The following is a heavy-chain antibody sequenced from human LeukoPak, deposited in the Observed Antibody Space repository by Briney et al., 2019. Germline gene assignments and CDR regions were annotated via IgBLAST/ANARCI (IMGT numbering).Heavy chain of an antibody. CDR3: ARGGGVGDYDSSGYYYGLDY. D-gene: IGHD3-22*01. Sequence: SESLSLTCTVSGGSISNYYWSWIRQPPGKGLEWIGYIYYSGTTNYNPSLKSRVTMSVDTSKNQFSLKLSSVTAADTAVYYCARGGGVGDYDSSGYYYGLDYWGQGTLVTVSS. CDR2: IYYSGTT. V-gene: IGHV4-59*12. CDR1: GGSISNYY. J-gene: IGHJ4*02.